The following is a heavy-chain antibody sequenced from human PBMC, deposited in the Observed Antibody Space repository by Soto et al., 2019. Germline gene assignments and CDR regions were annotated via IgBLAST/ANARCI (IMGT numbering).Heavy chain of an antibody. CDR2: ISSSSSYI. Sequence: EVQLVESGGGLVKPGGSLRLSCAASGFTFSSYSMNWVRQAPGKGLEWVSSISSSSSYIYYADSVKGRFTISRDNAKNSLYLQMNSLRAEDTAVYYCARDGTRELGYNRFDYWGQGTLVTVSS. D-gene: IGHD1-26*01. V-gene: IGHV3-21*01. J-gene: IGHJ4*02. CDR3: ARDGTRELGYNRFDY. CDR1: GFTFSSYS.